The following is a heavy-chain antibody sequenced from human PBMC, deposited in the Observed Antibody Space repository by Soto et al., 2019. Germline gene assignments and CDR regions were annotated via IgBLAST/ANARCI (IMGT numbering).Heavy chain of an antibody. J-gene: IGHJ4*02. CDR2: IRSGGRSI. Sequence: GGSLRLSCVGSVFTFSSYEMNWVRQAPGKGLEWVSNIRSGGRSINYADSVKGRFTISRDNAKNSLYLQMNSLRAEDTAVYYCTRVRDSNDYWGQGTLVTVSS. D-gene: IGHD3-22*01. CDR1: VFTFSSYE. V-gene: IGHV3-48*03. CDR3: TRVRDSNDY.